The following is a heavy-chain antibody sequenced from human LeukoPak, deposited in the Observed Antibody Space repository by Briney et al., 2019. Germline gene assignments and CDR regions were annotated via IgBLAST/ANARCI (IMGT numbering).Heavy chain of an antibody. CDR1: GGSISSGGYY. CDR3: ARDFGGKGGAFDI. D-gene: IGHD3-3*01. J-gene: IGHJ3*02. Sequence: PSQTLSLTCTVSGGSISSGGYYWSWIRQPPGKGLEWIGYIYHSGSTYYNPSLKSRVTISVDRSKNQFSMKLSSVTAADTAVYYCARDFGGKGGAFDIWGQGTMVTVSS. V-gene: IGHV4-30-2*01. CDR2: IYHSGST.